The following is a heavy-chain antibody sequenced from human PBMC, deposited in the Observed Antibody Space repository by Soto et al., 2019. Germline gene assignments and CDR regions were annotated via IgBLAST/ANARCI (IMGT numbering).Heavy chain of an antibody. V-gene: IGHV4-4*07. J-gene: IGHJ6*02. CDR3: ARGVHDILTGYYKNYYYYGMDV. Sequence: PSETLSLTCTVPGGCISNYFCNWIRQPAGKGLEWIGRIDNSGSTNYNPSLKSRITMSADTSRNQFSLKLSSVTAAGTAVYYCARGVHDILTGYYKNYYYYGMDVWGQGTTVTVSS. CDR1: GGCISNYF. D-gene: IGHD3-9*01. CDR2: IDNSGST.